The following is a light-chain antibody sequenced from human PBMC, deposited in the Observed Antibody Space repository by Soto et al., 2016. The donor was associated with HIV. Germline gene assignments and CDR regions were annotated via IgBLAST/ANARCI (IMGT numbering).Light chain of an antibody. CDR1: KLGNKY. J-gene: IGLJ3*02. V-gene: IGLV3-1*01. CDR3: QVWDSSSDHWV. CDR2: QDT. Sequence: SYELTQPPSVSVSPGQTASITCSGDKLGNKYACWYQQKPGQSPVLVIFQDTKRPSGIPERFSGSNSGNTATLTISETQAMDEADYYCQVWDSSSDHWVFGGGTKLTVL.